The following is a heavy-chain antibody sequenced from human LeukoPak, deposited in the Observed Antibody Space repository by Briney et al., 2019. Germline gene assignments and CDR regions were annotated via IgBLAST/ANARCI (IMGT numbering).Heavy chain of an antibody. Sequence: SETLSLTCNVSGGSFTNYYWSWIRQTPEKGREWIGQINHSGDTSYNPSLRSRVTLPVDRSKNQFSLKVTSVTAADTGVYYCARGPGTVGLSPWGQGTLVTVFS. CDR1: GGSFTNYY. J-gene: IGHJ5*02. CDR2: INHSGDT. CDR3: ARGPGTVGLSP. V-gene: IGHV4-34*01. D-gene: IGHD1/OR15-1a*01.